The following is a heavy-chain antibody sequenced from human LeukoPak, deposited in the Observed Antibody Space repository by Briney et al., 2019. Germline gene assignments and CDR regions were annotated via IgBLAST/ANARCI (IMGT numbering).Heavy chain of an antibody. V-gene: IGHV1-2*02. Sequence: GASVKVSCKASGYTFTGYYMHWVRQAPGQGLEWMRWINPNSGGTNYAQKFQGRVTMTRDTSISTAYMELSRLRSDDTAVYYCAREIYDRRGYYHYWGQGTLVTVSS. CDR2: INPNSGGT. CDR1: GYTFTGYY. D-gene: IGHD3-22*01. J-gene: IGHJ4*02. CDR3: AREIYDRRGYYHY.